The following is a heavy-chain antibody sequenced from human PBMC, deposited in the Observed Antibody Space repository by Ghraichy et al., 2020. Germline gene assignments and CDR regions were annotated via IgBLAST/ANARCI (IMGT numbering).Heavy chain of an antibody. Sequence: GGSLRLSCSASGFDFFTHWMSWVRQPPGKGLEWVANIKQDGSEKHYVDSVKGRFTISRDNTQNSLYLQMNSLRVEDTAVYYCARGPLTTETHFYYYGMDVWGQGTTVTVSS. CDR3: ARGPLTTETHFYYYGMDV. J-gene: IGHJ6*02. D-gene: IGHD4-11*01. CDR2: IKQDGSEK. V-gene: IGHV3-7*03. CDR1: GFDFFTHW.